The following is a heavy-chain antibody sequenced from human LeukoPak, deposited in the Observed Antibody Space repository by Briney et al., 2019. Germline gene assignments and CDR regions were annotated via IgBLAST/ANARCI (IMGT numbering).Heavy chain of an antibody. CDR1: GYACINYE. J-gene: IGHJ6*03. CDR2: MNPKSGDT. CDR3: ARGRYMDV. V-gene: IGHV1-8*03. Sequence: ASVKVSCKASGYACINYEINWVRQATGQGLEWMGWMNPKSGDTGYEQKFQGRVTITRNSSISTVYMELNSLRSADTAVYYCARGRYMDVWGKGTTVTVSS.